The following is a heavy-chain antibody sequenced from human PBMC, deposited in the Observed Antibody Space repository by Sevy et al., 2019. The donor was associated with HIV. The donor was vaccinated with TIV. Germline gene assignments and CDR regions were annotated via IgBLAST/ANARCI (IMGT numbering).Heavy chain of an antibody. CDR3: ARGKYYYGSGSYKSPNWFDP. CDR1: GGSISSYY. CDR2: IYYSGST. V-gene: IGHV4-59*01. J-gene: IGHJ5*02. D-gene: IGHD3-10*01. Sequence: SETLSLTCTVSGGSISSYYWSWIRQPPGKGLEWIGYIYYSGSTNYNPSLKSRVTISVDTSKNQFSLKLSSGTAADTAVYYCARGKYYYGSGSYKSPNWFDPWGQGTLVTVSS.